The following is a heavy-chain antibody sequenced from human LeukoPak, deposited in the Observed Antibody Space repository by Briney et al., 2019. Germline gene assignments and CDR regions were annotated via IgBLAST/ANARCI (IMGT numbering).Heavy chain of an antibody. V-gene: IGHV3-64D*09. CDR2: ISNSGGST. CDR1: GFTFSGYA. CDR3: AMNWNCDY. D-gene: IGHD1-1*01. Sequence: GGSLSLSCSASGFTFSGYAMLWVRQPPGKGLESVSAISNSGGSTYYADSVKGRFTISRDNSDNTLYLQMSSLRPEDTAVYYCAMNWNCDYWGHGTLVTVSS. J-gene: IGHJ4*01.